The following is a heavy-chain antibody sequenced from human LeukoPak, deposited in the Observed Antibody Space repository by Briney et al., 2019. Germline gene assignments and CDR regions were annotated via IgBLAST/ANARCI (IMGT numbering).Heavy chain of an antibody. CDR1: GGSISSYY. Sequence: SETLSLTCTVSGGSISSYYWSWIRQPPGKGLEWIGYIYTSGSTNYNPSLKSRVTISVDTSKNQFSLRLSSVIAADTAVYYCARSITIFGVVTDDDAFDIWGQGTMVTVSS. CDR2: IYTSGST. D-gene: IGHD3-3*01. CDR3: ARSITIFGVVTDDDAFDI. J-gene: IGHJ3*02. V-gene: IGHV4-4*09.